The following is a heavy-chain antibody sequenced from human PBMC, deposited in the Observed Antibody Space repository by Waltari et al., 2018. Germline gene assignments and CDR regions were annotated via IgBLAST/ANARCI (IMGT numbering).Heavy chain of an antibody. Sequence: QVQLQESGPGLVKPSGTLSLTCAVPGGSIHSSNWLSSVRQPPGKVMAWIGEIYHSWSTNYNPSLKSRVTISVDKSKNQFSLKLSSVTAADTAVYYCARGGEGMQQLLIFQHWGQGTLVTVSS. CDR3: ARGGEGMQQLLIFQH. CDR1: GGSIHSSNW. J-gene: IGHJ1*01. CDR2: IYHSWST. V-gene: IGHV4-4*02. D-gene: IGHD6-13*01.